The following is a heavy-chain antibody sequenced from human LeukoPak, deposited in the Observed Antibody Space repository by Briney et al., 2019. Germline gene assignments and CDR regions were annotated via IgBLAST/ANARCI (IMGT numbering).Heavy chain of an antibody. V-gene: IGHV3-48*03. CDR1: GFTFSSYE. J-gene: IGHJ4*02. CDR2: ISSSGSTI. Sequence: QSGGSLRLSCTASGFTFSSYEMNWVRQAPGKGLEWVSYISSSGSTIYYADSVKGRFTISRDNAKNSLYLQMNSLRAEDTAVYYCARPGKQAGPLWGQGTLVTVSS. CDR3: ARPGKQAGPL.